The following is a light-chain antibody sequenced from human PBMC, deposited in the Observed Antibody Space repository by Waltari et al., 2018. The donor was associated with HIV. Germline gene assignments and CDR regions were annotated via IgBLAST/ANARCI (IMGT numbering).Light chain of an antibody. V-gene: IGKV3-15*01. Sequence: EIVMTQSPATVSVSPGEGATLSCRASHSIGNNLAWHQQRPGQAPRLLIYSASTRATGIPARFSGSGSGTQFTLTIDSLQSEDFAIYYCQHYNNWPYTFGQGTKLEI. CDR3: QHYNNWPYT. J-gene: IGKJ2*01. CDR2: SAS. CDR1: HSIGNN.